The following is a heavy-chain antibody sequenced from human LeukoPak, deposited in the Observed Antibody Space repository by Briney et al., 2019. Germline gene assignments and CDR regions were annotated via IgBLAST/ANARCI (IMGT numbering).Heavy chain of an antibody. V-gene: IGHV3-30*04. CDR1: GFTFITYA. Sequence: GRSLRLSCAASGFTFITYAMHWVPQSPGKGREWGAVISYDGTVKYYAGSVKDRFTSSRDNPRNTLYLQMSALRADDTAVYYCAGTNSGYNSSLGYFYYMDVWGKGTTVTVSS. D-gene: IGHD3-22*01. J-gene: IGHJ6*03. CDR2: ISYDGTVK. CDR3: AGTNSGYNSSLGYFYYMDV.